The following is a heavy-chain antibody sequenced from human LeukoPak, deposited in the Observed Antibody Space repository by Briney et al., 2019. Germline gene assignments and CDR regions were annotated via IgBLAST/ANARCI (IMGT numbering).Heavy chain of an antibody. V-gene: IGHV1-2*02. Sequence: APVKVSCKASGYTFTGYYMHWVRQTPGQGLEWMGWINPNSGGTNYAQKFQGRVTMTRDTSISTAYMELSRLRSDDTAVYYCARVVGSSWDRPYFDYWGQGTLVTVSS. CDR1: GYTFTGYY. D-gene: IGHD6-13*01. J-gene: IGHJ4*02. CDR2: INPNSGGT. CDR3: ARVVGSSWDRPYFDY.